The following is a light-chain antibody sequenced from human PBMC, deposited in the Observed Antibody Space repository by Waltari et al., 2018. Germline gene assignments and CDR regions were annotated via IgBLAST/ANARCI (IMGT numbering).Light chain of an antibody. CDR2: EGT. J-gene: IGLJ3*02. CDR3: CSYAGSSNWV. V-gene: IGLV2-23*01. CDR1: SSDVGSYNL. Sequence: QSALTQPASVSGSPGQPITIPCPGTSSDVGSYNLVSWYQQHPGKAPKLIIYEGTKRPSGVSNRFSGSKSGNTASLTISGLQAEDEADYYCCSYAGSSNWVFGGGTKLTVL.